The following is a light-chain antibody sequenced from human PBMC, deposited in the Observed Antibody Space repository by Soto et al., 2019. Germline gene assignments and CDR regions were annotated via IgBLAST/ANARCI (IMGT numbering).Light chain of an antibody. J-gene: IGKJ1*01. Sequence: EIVMTQSPATLSVSPGERATVSCRASQSVSSDLAWYQQKPGQTPSLLIYAASNRATGIPARFSGSGSGTEFTLTISSLQSEDFAVYYCQQYRSWPRTFGQGTKVEI. CDR2: AAS. V-gene: IGKV3-15*01. CDR1: QSVSSD. CDR3: QQYRSWPRT.